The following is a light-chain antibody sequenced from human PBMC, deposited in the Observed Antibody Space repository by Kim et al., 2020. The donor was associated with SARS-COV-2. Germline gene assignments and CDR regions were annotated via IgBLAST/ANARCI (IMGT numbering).Light chain of an antibody. CDR3: QSYDNNNIV. J-gene: IGLJ3*02. CDR1: RRSNTSGY. Sequence: GQAVPTSCAAGRRSNTSGYVQLYQQRPGAAPVTVIFEDTRKASGVPDRYSGSIDSSSNSASLSISGLKTEDEADYYCQSYDNNNIVFGGGTQLTVL. CDR2: EDT. V-gene: IGLV6-57*02.